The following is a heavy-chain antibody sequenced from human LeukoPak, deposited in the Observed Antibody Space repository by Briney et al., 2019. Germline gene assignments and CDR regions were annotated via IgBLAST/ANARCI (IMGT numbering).Heavy chain of an antibody. Sequence: SETLSLTCTVSGGSISSYYWSWIRQPAGKGLEWIGRIYTSGSTNYNPSLKSRVTMSVDTSKNQFSLKLSSVTAADTAEYYCARDGRYSSSWEMTDYWGQGTLVTVSS. CDR2: IYTSGST. CDR1: GGSISSYY. CDR3: ARDGRYSSSWEMTDY. V-gene: IGHV4-4*07. J-gene: IGHJ4*02. D-gene: IGHD6-13*01.